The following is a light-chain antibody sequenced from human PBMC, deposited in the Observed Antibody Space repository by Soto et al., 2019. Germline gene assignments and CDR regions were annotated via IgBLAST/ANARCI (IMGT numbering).Light chain of an antibody. J-gene: IGKJ5*01. Sequence: EIVLTQSPGTLSLSPGERATLSCRASQSVSSSYLAWYQQKPGQAPRLLIYGASSRATGIPDRFSGSGSGTDFSLTISRLEPEDFAVYYWPQYGSSRPVTFGQGTRLEIK. CDR3: PQYGSSRPVT. CDR2: GAS. CDR1: QSVSSSY. V-gene: IGKV3-20*01.